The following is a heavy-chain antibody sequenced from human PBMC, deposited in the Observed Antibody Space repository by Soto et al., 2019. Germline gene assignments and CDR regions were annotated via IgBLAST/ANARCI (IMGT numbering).Heavy chain of an antibody. CDR2: IKSKGHGGTI. V-gene: IGHV3-15*01. Sequence: EVQLVESGGDLVKPGGSLRLSCVVSGLNFNDAWLSWVRQAPGKGLEWVGRIKSKGHGGTIDYAAPVKGRFTISREDSENTLYLQMNSLKTEDTAIYYGSTDLGWLGGNYWGQGTLVTVSS. CDR1: GLNFNDAW. CDR3: STDLGWLGGNY. J-gene: IGHJ4*02. D-gene: IGHD6-19*01.